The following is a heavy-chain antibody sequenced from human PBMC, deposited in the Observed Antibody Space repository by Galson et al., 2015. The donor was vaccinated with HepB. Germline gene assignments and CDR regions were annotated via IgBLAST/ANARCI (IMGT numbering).Heavy chain of an antibody. CDR1: GFTFSGYG. V-gene: IGHV3-30*18. CDR2: ISYDGSQK. J-gene: IGHJ6*04. CDR3: AKGDFLEWFMDV. Sequence: LRLSCAASGFTFSGYGMHWVRQAPGKGLEWVAVISYDGSQKYYADSVKGRFNISRDNSKNTLYLQMNSLGAEDTAVYYCAKGDFLEWFMDVWGKGTTVTVSS. D-gene: IGHD3-3*01.